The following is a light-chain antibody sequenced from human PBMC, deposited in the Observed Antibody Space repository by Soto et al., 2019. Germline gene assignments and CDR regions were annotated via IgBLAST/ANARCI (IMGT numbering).Light chain of an antibody. Sequence: EIVMTQSPATLSVSPGERATLSCRASQSVSSYLAWYQQKPGQAPRLLIFGASTRATGIPARFSGSGSGTEYTLTISSLQSEDFAVYYCQQYNNWLPTFGGGTKVEIK. V-gene: IGKV3-15*01. CDR3: QQYNNWLPT. J-gene: IGKJ4*01. CDR2: GAS. CDR1: QSVSSY.